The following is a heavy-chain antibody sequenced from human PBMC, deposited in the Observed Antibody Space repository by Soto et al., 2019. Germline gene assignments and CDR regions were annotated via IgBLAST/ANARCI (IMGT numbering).Heavy chain of an antibody. CDR2: INHSGST. V-gene: IGHV4-34*01. D-gene: IGHD3-3*01. CDR3: ARGGHDFWSGYYPRFDY. Sequence: QVQLQQWGAGLLKPSETLSLTCAVYGGSFSGYYWSWIRQPPGKGLEWIGEINHSGSTNYNPSLKSRVTIAVDTPKNQFSLKLSSVTAADTAGYYCARGGHDFWSGYYPRFDYWGQGTLVTVSS. CDR1: GGSFSGYY. J-gene: IGHJ4*02.